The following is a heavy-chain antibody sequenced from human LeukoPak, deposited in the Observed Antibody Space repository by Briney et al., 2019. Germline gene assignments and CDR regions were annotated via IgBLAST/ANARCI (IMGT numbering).Heavy chain of an antibody. CDR1: GGTFSSYA. CDR2: IIPIFGTA. V-gene: IGHV1-69*13. J-gene: IGHJ4*02. D-gene: IGHD6-6*01. Sequence: ASVKVSCKASGGTFSSYAISWVRQAPGQGLEWMGGIIPIFGTANYAQKFQGRVTITADESTSTAYMELSSLRSEDTAVYYCARGGPAYSSSSFFDYWGQGTLVTVSS. CDR3: ARGGPAYSSSSFFDY.